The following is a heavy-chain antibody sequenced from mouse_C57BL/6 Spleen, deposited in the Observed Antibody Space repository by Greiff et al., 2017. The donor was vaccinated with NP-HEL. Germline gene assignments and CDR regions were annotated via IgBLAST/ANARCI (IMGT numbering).Heavy chain of an antibody. D-gene: IGHD1-1*01. Sequence: EVQLQQSGPELVKPGASVKISCKASGYTFTDYYMNWVKQSHGKSLEWIGDINPNNGGTSYNQKFKGTATLTVDKSSSTAYMELRSLTSEDSAVYYCAKSPLLLRYFDVWGTGTTVTVSS. V-gene: IGHV1-26*01. CDR1: GYTFTDYY. J-gene: IGHJ1*03. CDR3: AKSPLLLRYFDV. CDR2: INPNNGGT.